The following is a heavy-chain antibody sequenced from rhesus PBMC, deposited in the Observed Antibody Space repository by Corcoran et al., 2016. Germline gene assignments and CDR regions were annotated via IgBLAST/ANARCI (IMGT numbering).Heavy chain of an antibody. J-gene: IGHJ3*01. Sequence: QVQLQESGPGLWKPSETLTLTCAVSGGSITTYYWSWIRPSPGKGLEWIGRLHGSVGSTDYSPSLKMRVTISIDTSKNQLPLKLTSVTAADTAVYFCAKLISSWNHPAFDFWGQGLRVTVSS. V-gene: IGHV4-160*01. D-gene: IGHD1-1-1*01. CDR1: GGSITTYY. CDR2: LHGSVGST. CDR3: AKLISSWNHPAFDF.